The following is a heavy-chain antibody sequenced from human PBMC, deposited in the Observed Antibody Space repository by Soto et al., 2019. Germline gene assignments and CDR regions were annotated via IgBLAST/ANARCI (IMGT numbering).Heavy chain of an antibody. D-gene: IGHD6-19*01. CDR1: GYSFTSYS. J-gene: IGHJ6*02. Sequence: GESLKISCEGSGYSFTSYSITWVRQMPGKGLEWMGRIDPSDSYTKYSPSLQGQVTISADTSITTAYLQWTSLKASDTAMYYCARSRRGAYSSGWYSPSGYYNYGIDVWGQGTKVTVSS. CDR2: IDPSDSYT. CDR3: ARSRRGAYSSGWYSPSGYYNYGIDV. V-gene: IGHV5-10-1*04.